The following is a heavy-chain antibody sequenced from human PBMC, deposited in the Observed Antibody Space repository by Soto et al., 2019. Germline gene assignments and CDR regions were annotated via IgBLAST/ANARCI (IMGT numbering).Heavy chain of an antibody. CDR2: IVPMIGKV. J-gene: IGHJ4*02. V-gene: IGHV1-69*02. CDR3: ALRTGNWNPLAD. D-gene: IGHD1-1*01. CDR1: GGTTSSYT. Sequence: VQLVQSGAEVEKPGSSVKVSCKVSGGTTSSYTIGWVRQAPGQGLQWMGNIVPMIGKVDYAQTFQDRVTLTADKSTRTAYMELSRLRSEDTAVYFCALRTGNWNPLADWGQGTLVTVSS.